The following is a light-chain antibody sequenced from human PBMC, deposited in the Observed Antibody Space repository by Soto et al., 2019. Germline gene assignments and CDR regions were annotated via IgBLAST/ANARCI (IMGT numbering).Light chain of an antibody. J-gene: IGLJ1*01. Sequence: QSVLTQPASVSGSPGQSITISCTGTSSDVGGYKYVSWYQQHPGKAPKLMIYEVSNRPSGVSNRFSGSKSGNTASLTISGLQAEDEADYYCNSYTSSFTRIFGTGTKVTV. CDR2: EVS. CDR1: SSDVGGYKY. V-gene: IGLV2-14*01. CDR3: NSYTSSFTRI.